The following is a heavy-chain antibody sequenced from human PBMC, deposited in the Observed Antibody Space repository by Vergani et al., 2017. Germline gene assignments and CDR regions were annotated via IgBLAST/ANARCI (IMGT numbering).Heavy chain of an antibody. V-gene: IGHV1-3*04. J-gene: IGHJ2*01. CDR3: ARLVTDSWYFDL. Sequence: QVQLVQSGAEVKKPGSSVTVSCKASGYTFTTYVIHWVRQAPGQRLEWMGWISTGNGNTKYSQNFQGRLTITRDTSATTAYMELSSLRSEDTAVYFCARLVTDSWYFDLWGRGTLVTVSS. CDR1: GYTFTTYV. CDR2: ISTGNGNT.